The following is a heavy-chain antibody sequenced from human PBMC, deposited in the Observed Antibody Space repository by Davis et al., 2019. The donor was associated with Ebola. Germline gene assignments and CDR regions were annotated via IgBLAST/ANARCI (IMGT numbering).Heavy chain of an antibody. CDR3: ARDLTMGIATDY. J-gene: IGHJ4*02. CDR1: GYTFTSYY. V-gene: IGHV1-46*01. Sequence: ASVKVSCKASGYTFTSYYMHWVRQAPGQGLEWMGIINPSGGSTSYAQKFQGRVTMTRDTSTSTVYMELSRLRSDDTAVYYCARDLTMGIATDYWGQGTLVTVSS. CDR2: INPSGGST. D-gene: IGHD4/OR15-4a*01.